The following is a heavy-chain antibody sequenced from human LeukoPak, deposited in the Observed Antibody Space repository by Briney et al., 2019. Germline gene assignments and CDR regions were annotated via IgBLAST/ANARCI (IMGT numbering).Heavy chain of an antibody. J-gene: IGHJ3*02. Sequence: PGGSLRLSCAASGFTFSTYDMNWVRQAPGKGLEWISYISSSGSTTYYADSVKGRFTISRDNAKNSLYLQMNSLRAEDTAVYYCARAFHIWGQGTMVTVSS. CDR2: ISSSGSTT. CDR1: GFTFSTYD. V-gene: IGHV3-48*04. CDR3: ARAFHI.